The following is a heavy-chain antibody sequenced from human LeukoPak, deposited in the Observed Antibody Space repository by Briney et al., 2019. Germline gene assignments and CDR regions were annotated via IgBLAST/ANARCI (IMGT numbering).Heavy chain of an antibody. CDR1: GGSFSGYY. CDR2: INHSGST. V-gene: IGHV4-34*01. CDR3: ARGLGRVCSSTSRYQGFRNDYSNYYHY. J-gene: IGHJ4*02. Sequence: SETLSLTCAVYGGSFSGYYWSWIRQPPGKGLEWIGEINHSGSTNYNPSLKSRVTISVDTSKNQFSLKLSSVTAADTAVYYCARGLGRVCSSTSRYQGFRNDYSNYYHYWGQGTLVTVSS. D-gene: IGHD2-2*01.